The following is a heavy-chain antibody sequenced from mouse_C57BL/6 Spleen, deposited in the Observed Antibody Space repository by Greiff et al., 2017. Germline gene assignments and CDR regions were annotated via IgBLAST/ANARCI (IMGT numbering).Heavy chain of an antibody. CDR1: GYTFTDYY. D-gene: IGHD1-1*02. Sequence: QVQLQQSGAELVRPGASVKLSCKASGYTFTDYYINWVKQRPGQGLEWIARIYPGSGNTYYNEKFKGKATLTADKSSSTAYMQLSSLTSEDSAVEFCASEGAGIWSYIDYWGQGTTLTVSS. CDR2: IYPGSGNT. V-gene: IGHV1-76*01. CDR3: ASEGAGIWSYIDY. J-gene: IGHJ2*01.